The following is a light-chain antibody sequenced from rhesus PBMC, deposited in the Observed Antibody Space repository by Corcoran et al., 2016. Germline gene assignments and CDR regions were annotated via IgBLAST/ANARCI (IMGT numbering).Light chain of an antibody. J-gene: IGKJ1*01. CDR1: PGISTY. CDR3: LQYNSDPPT. V-gene: IGKV1-43*02. CDR2: AIS. Sequence: DIQMTQSPSSLSASVGDRVTITCRASPGISTYLNWYQQKPGKGPKRLIYAISTLESGVPQMFSGSGSGTDFTLPISSLQPEDFATYYCLQYNSDPPTFGQGTKVEIK.